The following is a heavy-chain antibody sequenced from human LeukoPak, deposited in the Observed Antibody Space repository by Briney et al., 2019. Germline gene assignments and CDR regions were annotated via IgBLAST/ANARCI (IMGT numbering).Heavy chain of an antibody. CDR3: ARDGRLGNYYYSYYMDV. Sequence: SQTLSLTCTVSGGSISSGSYYWSWIRQPAGKGLEWIGRIYTSGSTNYNPSLKSLVTISVDTSKNQFSLKLSSVTAADTAVYYCARDGRLGNYYYSYYMDVWGKGNTVTVSS. D-gene: IGHD1-26*01. V-gene: IGHV4-61*02. J-gene: IGHJ6*03. CDR2: IYTSGST. CDR1: GGSISSGSYY.